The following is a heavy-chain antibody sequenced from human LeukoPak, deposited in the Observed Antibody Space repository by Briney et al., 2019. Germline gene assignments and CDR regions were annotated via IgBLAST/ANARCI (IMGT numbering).Heavy chain of an antibody. CDR1: GDSISSGGYF. Sequence: SETLSLTCTVSGDSISSGGYFWNWIRQHPVKGLEWIGNIYNSGSTDYNPSLISRLTISLDTSKNQFSLRLSSVTAADTAVYYCARTITIFGALGYFDYWGQGTLVTVSS. V-gene: IGHV4-31*03. J-gene: IGHJ4*02. CDR2: IYNSGST. CDR3: ARTITIFGALGYFDY. D-gene: IGHD3-3*01.